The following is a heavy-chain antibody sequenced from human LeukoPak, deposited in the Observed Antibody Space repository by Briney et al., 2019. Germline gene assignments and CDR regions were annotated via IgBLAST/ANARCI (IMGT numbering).Heavy chain of an antibody. Sequence: PGGSLRLSCAASGFTFSSYAMSWVRQAPGKGLEWVSATSGSGGSTYYADSVKGRCTISRDNSKNTLYLQMNSLRAEDTAVYYCAISNPSPFDYWGQGTLVTVSS. CDR2: TSGSGGST. J-gene: IGHJ4*02. CDR3: AISNPSPFDY. CDR1: GFTFSSYA. V-gene: IGHV3-23*01.